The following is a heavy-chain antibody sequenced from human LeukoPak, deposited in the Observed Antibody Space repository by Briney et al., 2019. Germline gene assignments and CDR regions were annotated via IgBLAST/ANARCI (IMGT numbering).Heavy chain of an antibody. Sequence: GGSLRLSCGASGFTFSRFGMHWVRQAPGKGLEWVTFIRTDGSIKYYADSVQGRFTISRDNSKNTLDLQMSSLRPEDTAVYYRAKDGDDCIEHWGQGTLVTVSS. CDR1: GFTFSRFG. CDR2: IRTDGSIK. D-gene: IGHD3-22*01. J-gene: IGHJ4*02. V-gene: IGHV3-30*02. CDR3: AKDGDDCIEH.